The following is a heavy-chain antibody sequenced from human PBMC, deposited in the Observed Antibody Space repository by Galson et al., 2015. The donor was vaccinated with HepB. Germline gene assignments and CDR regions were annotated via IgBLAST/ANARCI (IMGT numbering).Heavy chain of an antibody. J-gene: IGHJ6*03. V-gene: IGHV4-30-4*01. Sequence: LSLTCTVSGDSISSGDYYWGWIRQPPGKGLEWIGYIYYSGSTYYNPSLKSRVTISVDTSKNQFSLKLSSVTAADTAVYYCARGGIDHMDVWGKGTTVTVSS. CDR1: GDSISSGDYY. CDR2: IYYSGST. D-gene: IGHD3-10*01. CDR3: ARGGIDHMDV.